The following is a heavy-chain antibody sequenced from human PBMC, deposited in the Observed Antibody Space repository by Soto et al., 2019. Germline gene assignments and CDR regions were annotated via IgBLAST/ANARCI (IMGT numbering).Heavy chain of an antibody. J-gene: IGHJ6*02. CDR3: VRQGIGNLHGLVDV. CDR2: VYYDGGS. Sequence: QVQLQESGPGLVKPSETLSLTCTVSGGSIDGRNCAWIRQPPGKGLEWLGYVYYDGGSSYNPSVTSRLTLSMDKSKSQFSLQLRSVTAADTAVYYCVRQGIGNLHGLVDVWGRGTTVTVSS. CDR1: GGSIDGRN. V-gene: IGHV4-59*08. D-gene: IGHD3-10*01.